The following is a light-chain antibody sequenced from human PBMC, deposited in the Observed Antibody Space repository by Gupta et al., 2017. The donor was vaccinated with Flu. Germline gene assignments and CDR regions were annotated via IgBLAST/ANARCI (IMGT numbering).Light chain of an antibody. CDR2: AAS. CDR1: QDIRDS. CDR3: QKFNGAALT. V-gene: IGKV1-27*01. Sequence: GDRITITCRASQDIRDSLAWYQHKPGKGPSLLIYAASTLHSGVPSRFRGSGSGTEFTLTISSLQPEDVATYYCQKFNGAALTFGGGTKVEI. J-gene: IGKJ4*01.